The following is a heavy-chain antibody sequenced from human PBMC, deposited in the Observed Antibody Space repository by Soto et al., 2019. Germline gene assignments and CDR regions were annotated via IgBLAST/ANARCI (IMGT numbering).Heavy chain of an antibody. CDR1: GGSISSYY. Sequence: PSETLSLTCTVSGGSISSYYWSWIRQPPGKGLEWIGYIYYSGSTNYNPSLKSRVTISVDTSKNQFSLKLSSVTAADTAVYYCERDQRYYDFWSCYYVRAEDYYYYMSVSTNGTTVTV. J-gene: IGHJ6*03. V-gene: IGHV4-59*01. D-gene: IGHD3-3*01. CDR2: IYYSGST. CDR3: ERDQRYYDFWSCYYVRAEDYYYYMSV.